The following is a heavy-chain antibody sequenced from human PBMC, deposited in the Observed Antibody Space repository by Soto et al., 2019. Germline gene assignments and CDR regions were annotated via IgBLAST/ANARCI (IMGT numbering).Heavy chain of an antibody. V-gene: IGHV3-21*01. CDR1: GFTFSSYS. D-gene: IGHD6-13*01. CDR2: ISSSSSYI. CDR3: ARDSSSSSDYGMDV. J-gene: IGHJ6*02. Sequence: PGGSLRLSCAASGFTFSSYSMNWVRQAPGKGLEWVSSISSSSSYIYYADSVKGRFTISRDNAKNSLYLQMNSLRAEDTAVYYCARDSSSSSDYGMDVWGQGTTVTAP.